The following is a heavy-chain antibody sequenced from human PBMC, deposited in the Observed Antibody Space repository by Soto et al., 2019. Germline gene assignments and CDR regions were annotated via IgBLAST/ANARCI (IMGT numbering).Heavy chain of an antibody. D-gene: IGHD6-13*01. CDR1: GGSISSGGYY. Sequence: QVQLQESGPGLVKPSQTLSLTCTVSGGSISSGGYYWSWIRQHPGKGLEWIGYIYYSGSTYYNPSLKSRVTISVDTSKKQCSLKLSSVTAADTAVYDCAREPRVAAAEYYYYYGMDVWGQGTTVTVSS. CDR3: AREPRVAAAEYYYYYGMDV. J-gene: IGHJ6*02. CDR2: IYYSGST. V-gene: IGHV4-31*03.